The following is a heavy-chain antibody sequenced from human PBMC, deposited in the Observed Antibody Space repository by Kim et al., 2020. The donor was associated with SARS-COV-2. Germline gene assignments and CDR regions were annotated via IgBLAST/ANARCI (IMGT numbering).Heavy chain of an antibody. J-gene: IGHJ3*02. Sequence: GESLKISCKGSGYSFTSYWIGWVRQMPGKGLEWMGIIYPGDSDTRYSPSFQGQVTISADKSISTAYLQWSSLKASDTAMYYCARLILATRRQWVVVAAINSGTQTGAFDIWGQGTMVTVSS. CDR3: ARLILATRRQWVVVAAINSGTQTGAFDI. D-gene: IGHD2-15*01. CDR2: IYPGDSDT. CDR1: GYSFTSYW. V-gene: IGHV5-51*01.